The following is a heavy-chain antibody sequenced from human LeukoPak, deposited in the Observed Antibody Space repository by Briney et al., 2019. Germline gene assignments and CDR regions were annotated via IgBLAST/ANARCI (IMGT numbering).Heavy chain of an antibody. V-gene: IGHV4-31*03. Sequence: SETLSLTCTVSGDSISSGGYYWSWIRQHPGKGLEWIGYIYYSGSSYCNPSLKSRVTISVDTSKNQFSLKLSPVTAADTAVYYCAREPNYYDSSGYYSAGAFDIWGQGTMVTVSS. CDR3: AREPNYYDSSGYYSAGAFDI. J-gene: IGHJ3*02. CDR2: IYYSGSS. CDR1: GDSISSGGYY. D-gene: IGHD3-22*01.